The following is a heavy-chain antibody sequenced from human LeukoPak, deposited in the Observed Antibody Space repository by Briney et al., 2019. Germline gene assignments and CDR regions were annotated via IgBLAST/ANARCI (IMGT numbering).Heavy chain of an antibody. D-gene: IGHD3-22*01. CDR1: GGSISSSSYY. J-gene: IGHJ4*02. Sequence: SETLSLTCTVSGGSISSSSYYWGWIRQPPGKGLEWFGSIYYSGSTYYNPSLKSRVTISVDTSKNQFSLKLSSVTAADTAVYYCARDRFYYDSSGYSPDGAFDYWGQGTLVTVSS. V-gene: IGHV4-39*07. CDR3: ARDRFYYDSSGYSPDGAFDY. CDR2: IYYSGST.